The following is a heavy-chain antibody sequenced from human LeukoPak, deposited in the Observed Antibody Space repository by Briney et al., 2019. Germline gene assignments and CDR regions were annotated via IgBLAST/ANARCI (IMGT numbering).Heavy chain of an antibody. D-gene: IGHD3-22*01. Sequence: GRFTISRDNAKNSLYPQMNSLRAEDTAVYYCARGDFYDSSGYYYESRSFDYWGQGTLVTVSS. CDR3: ARGDFYDSSGYYYESRSFDY. J-gene: IGHJ4*02. V-gene: IGHV3-11*06.